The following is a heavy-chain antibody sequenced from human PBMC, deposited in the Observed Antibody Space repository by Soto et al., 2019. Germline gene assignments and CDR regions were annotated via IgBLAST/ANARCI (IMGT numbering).Heavy chain of an antibody. J-gene: IGHJ4*02. CDR3: AKNVYSNYVPYNDY. V-gene: IGHV3-23*01. CDR2: ISGSGGST. Sequence: GGSLRLSCAASGFTFSSYAMSWVRQAPGKGLEWVSAISGSGGSTYYADSVKGRFTISRDNSKNTLYLQMNSLRAEDTAVYYCAKNVYSNYVPYNDYWGQGTLVTVSS. D-gene: IGHD4-4*01. CDR1: GFTFSSYA.